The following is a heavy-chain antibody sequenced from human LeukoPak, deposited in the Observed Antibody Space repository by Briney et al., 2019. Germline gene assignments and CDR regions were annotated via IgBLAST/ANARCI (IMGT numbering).Heavy chain of an antibody. CDR2: IIPILGIA. Sequence: ASVKVSCKASGGTFSSYAISWARQAPGQGLEWMGRIIPILGIANYAQKFQGRVTITADKSTSTAYMELSGLRSEDTAVYYCARDPNCSGGSCYSGGWFDPWGQGTLVTVSS. J-gene: IGHJ5*02. CDR1: GGTFSSYA. V-gene: IGHV1-69*04. CDR3: ARDPNCSGGSCYSGGWFDP. D-gene: IGHD2-15*01.